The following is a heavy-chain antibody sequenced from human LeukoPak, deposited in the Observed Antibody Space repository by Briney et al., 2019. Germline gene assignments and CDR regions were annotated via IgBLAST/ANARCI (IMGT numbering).Heavy chain of an antibody. CDR3: AREAEMATILGAFDI. J-gene: IGHJ3*02. V-gene: IGHV4-34*01. CDR1: GGSFSGYY. CDR2: INHSGST. Sequence: SETLSLTCAVYGGSFSGYYWSWIRQPPGKGLEWIGEINHSGSTNYNLSLKSRVTISVDTHKNQFSLKQRYVSAADTAVCYCAREAEMATILGAFDIWGQGKMVTVSS. D-gene: IGHD5-24*01.